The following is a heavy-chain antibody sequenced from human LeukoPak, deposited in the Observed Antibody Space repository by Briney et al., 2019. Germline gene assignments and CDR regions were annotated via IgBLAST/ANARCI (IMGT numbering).Heavy chain of an antibody. J-gene: IGHJ4*02. CDR3: AKDGYMFRGVELFDH. D-gene: IGHD3-10*01. Sequence: PGGSLRLSCAASGFTFSSYSMNWVRQAPGKGLEWVSSISSSSSYIYYADSVKGRFTISRDNAKTSLYLQMNSLRAEDTAVYYCAKDGYMFRGVELFDHWGQGTLVTGSS. CDR2: ISSSSSYI. V-gene: IGHV3-21*01. CDR1: GFTFSSYS.